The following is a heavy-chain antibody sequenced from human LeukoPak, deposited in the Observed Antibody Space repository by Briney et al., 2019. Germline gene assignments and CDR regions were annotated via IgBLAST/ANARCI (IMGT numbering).Heavy chain of an antibody. CDR3: ASPSKLVISRGGFDI. V-gene: IGHV4-39*01. D-gene: IGHD3-22*01. Sequence: PSETLSLTCTVSGASFSDTTDYWAWIRQPPGKGLDWIGSIYFSETKYNPSLKSRITISGDTSKNQFSLKLSSVTAADTAVYYCASPSKLVISRGGFDIWGQGTMVTVSA. CDR2: IYFSET. CDR1: GASFSDTTDY. J-gene: IGHJ3*02.